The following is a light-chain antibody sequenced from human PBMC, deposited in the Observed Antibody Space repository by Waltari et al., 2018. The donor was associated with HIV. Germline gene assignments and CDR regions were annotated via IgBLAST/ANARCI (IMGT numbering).Light chain of an antibody. CDR3: CSYAGSYTLVV. Sequence: QSALTQPRPVSGSPGQSVTIPCPGTSSDVGGFNFFSWYQQHPGKAPKLMIYDVTKRPSGVPDRFSGSKFDNTASLTISGLQADDEADYYCCSYAGSYTLVVFGGGTKLTVL. J-gene: IGLJ2*01. CDR2: DVT. CDR1: SSDVGGFNF. V-gene: IGLV2-11*01.